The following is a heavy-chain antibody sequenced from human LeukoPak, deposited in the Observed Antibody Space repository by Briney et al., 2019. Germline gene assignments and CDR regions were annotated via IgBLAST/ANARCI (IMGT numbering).Heavy chain of an antibody. D-gene: IGHD1-26*01. J-gene: IGHJ5*02. CDR1: GGSIRSYY. CDR2: MDYSGST. Sequence: PSETLSLTCTVSGGSIRSYYWSWIRQPPGKGLEWIGYMDYSGSTNYNPSLKSRVTMSVDTSKNQFSLKMGSVTAADTAVYYCARCVGSNWFDPWGQGTLVTVSS. V-gene: IGHV4-59*01. CDR3: ARCVGSNWFDP.